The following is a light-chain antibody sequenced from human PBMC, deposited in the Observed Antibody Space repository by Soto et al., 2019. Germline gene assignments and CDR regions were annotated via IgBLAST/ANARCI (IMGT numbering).Light chain of an antibody. Sequence: DIEMTQSPPILSVSPGEGATLSCRASQRISTNLAWYQHIPGQAPRLLIVSSSRRPTDVPARFSGSGSGTEFTLTISSLQSEDFAVYYCQQYNNWPPWTFGQGTKVDIK. CDR2: SSS. CDR1: QRISTN. CDR3: QQYNNWPPWT. J-gene: IGKJ1*01. V-gene: IGKV3-15*01.